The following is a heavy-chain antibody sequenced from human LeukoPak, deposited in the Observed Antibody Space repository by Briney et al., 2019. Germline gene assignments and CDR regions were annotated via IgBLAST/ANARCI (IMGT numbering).Heavy chain of an antibody. J-gene: IGHJ2*01. CDR2: IIPIFGTA. V-gene: IGHV1-69*13. D-gene: IGHD6-19*01. CDR3: ARDGGIAVAGSKTRYFDL. CDR1: GGTFSSYA. Sequence: SVKVSCKASGGTFSSYAISWVRQAPGQGLEWMGGIIPIFGTANYAQKFQGRVTITADESTSTAYMELSSLRSEDTAVCYCARDGGIAVAGSKTRYFDLWGRGTLVTVSS.